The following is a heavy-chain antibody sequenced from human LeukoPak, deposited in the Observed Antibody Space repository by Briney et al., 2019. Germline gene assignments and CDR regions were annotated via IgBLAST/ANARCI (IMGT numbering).Heavy chain of an antibody. CDR1: GYTFTSYD. J-gene: IGHJ5*02. V-gene: IGHV1-8*01. D-gene: IGHD6-13*01. Sequence: GASVKVSCKASGYTFTSYDINWVRQATGHGLEWMGWMNPNSGNTGYAQKFQGRVTMTRNTSISTAYMELSSLRSEDTAVYYCARVLGAAGTYWFDPWGQGTLVTVSS. CDR2: MNPNSGNT. CDR3: ARVLGAAGTYWFDP.